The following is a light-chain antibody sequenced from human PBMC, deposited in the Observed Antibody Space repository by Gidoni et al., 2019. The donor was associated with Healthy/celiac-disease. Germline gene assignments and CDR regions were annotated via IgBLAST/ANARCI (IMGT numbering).Light chain of an antibody. CDR3: MQGTHWPWT. CDR2: KVS. V-gene: IGKV2-30*01. J-gene: IGKJ1*01. Sequence: DVVMTQSPLSLPVTLGQPASTSCRSIQSLVYSDGNTYLNWFQQRPGQPPRRLIYKVSNRDAGVPDRFSGSGSGTDFTLKISRVEAEDVGVYYCMQGTHWPWTFGQGTKVEIK. CDR1: QSLVYSDGNTY.